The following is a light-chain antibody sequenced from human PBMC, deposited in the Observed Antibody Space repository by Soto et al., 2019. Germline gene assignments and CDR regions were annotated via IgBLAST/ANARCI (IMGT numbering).Light chain of an antibody. J-gene: IGKJ1*01. CDR3: QQTYTIPWT. V-gene: IGKV1-39*01. CDR1: QSFSNY. Sequence: DIQMTQSPSSVSASVGDRITITCRTSQSFSNYLTWYQHKPGKAPKLLIYSATVLQSGVPSRFSGSGSGTDVTLTISRLQPEDSATYYCQQTYTIPWTFGQGTRVEIK. CDR2: SAT.